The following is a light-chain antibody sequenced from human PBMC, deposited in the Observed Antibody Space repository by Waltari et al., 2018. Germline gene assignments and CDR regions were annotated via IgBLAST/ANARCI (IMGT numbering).Light chain of an antibody. CDR3: HSRDASGVAGS. V-gene: IGLV3-19*01. Sequence: SSELTQDPAVSVAMGQTVRITCQGDSLRSYYASWYQQRQGQAPTLVIYDKNNRPSGVPDRFSGSSSHNKGSLTINGAQAEDEASYYCHSRDASGVAGSVGGGTKLTVL. J-gene: IGLJ2*01. CDR1: SLRSYY. CDR2: DKN.